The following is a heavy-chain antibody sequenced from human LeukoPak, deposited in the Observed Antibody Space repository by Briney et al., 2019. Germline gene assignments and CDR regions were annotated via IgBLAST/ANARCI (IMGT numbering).Heavy chain of an antibody. D-gene: IGHD3-9*01. J-gene: IGHJ3*01. CDR3: ARDSPHYDILTGYPEAAFDV. V-gene: IGHV1-46*01. Sequence: ASVKVSCKASGYTFTSYYMHWVRQAPGQGLEWMGIINPSGGSTSYAQKFQGRVTMTRDTSTSTVYMELSSLRSEDTAVYYCARDSPHYDILTGYPEAAFDVWGQGTMVTVSS. CDR1: GYTFTSYY. CDR2: INPSGGST.